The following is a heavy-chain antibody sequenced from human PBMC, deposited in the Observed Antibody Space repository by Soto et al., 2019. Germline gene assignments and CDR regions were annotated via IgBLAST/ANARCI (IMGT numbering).Heavy chain of an antibody. D-gene: IGHD1-7*01. CDR2: MSGSSRTT. V-gene: IGHV3-23*01. CDR3: AKNQERELPRVIDF. Sequence: PGGSLRLSCATSGLTFSNYAMSWVRQAPGGGLEWVSSMSGSSRTTYYADSVRGRFTISRDRSKNTLYLQMSSLRAEDTALYYCAKNQERELPRVIDFWGQGTLVTVSS. CDR1: GLTFSNYA. J-gene: IGHJ4*02.